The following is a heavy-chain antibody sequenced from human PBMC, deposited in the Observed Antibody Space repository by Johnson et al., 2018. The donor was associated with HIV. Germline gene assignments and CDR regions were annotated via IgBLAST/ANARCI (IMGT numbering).Heavy chain of an antibody. J-gene: IGHJ3*02. V-gene: IGHV3-30*14. CDR2: ISYDGSNK. CDR1: GFTFSSYA. CDR3: AREKTSPDAFDI. Sequence: QLVESGGGLVQPRGSLRLSCAASGFTFSSYAMHWVRRAPGKGLEWVAVISYDGSNKYYADSVKGRVTISRDNSKNTLYLQMNSLRAEDTAVYYCAREKTSPDAFDIWGQGTMVTVSS.